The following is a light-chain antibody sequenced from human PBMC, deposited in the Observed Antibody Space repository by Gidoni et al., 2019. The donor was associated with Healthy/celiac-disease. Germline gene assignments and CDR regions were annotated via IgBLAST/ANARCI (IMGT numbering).Light chain of an antibody. J-gene: IGKJ2*02. Sequence: DVVMTQSPLSLPVTLGQPASISCRSSQSLVYSDGNTYLNWFQQRPGQSPRRLIYKVSNRDSGVPDRFSGSGLGTDFTLKISRVEAEDVGVYYCMQGTHLMCTFGQGTKLEIK. CDR2: KVS. CDR3: MQGTHLMCT. CDR1: QSLVYSDGNTY. V-gene: IGKV2-30*01.